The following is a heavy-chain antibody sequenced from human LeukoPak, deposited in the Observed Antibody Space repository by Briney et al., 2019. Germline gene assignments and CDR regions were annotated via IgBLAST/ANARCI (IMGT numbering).Heavy chain of an antibody. D-gene: IGHD3-9*01. CDR2: ISYSGST. CDR3: ARSGDILTGYAFDI. V-gene: IGHV4-59*01. J-gene: IGHJ3*02. Sequence: PSETLSPTCTVSGGSIRTYYWSWIRQPPGKGLEWIGYISYSGSTNYNPSLNSRITISVDTSKNQFSLKLSSVTAADTAVYYCARSGDILTGYAFDIWGQGTMVTVSS. CDR1: GGSIRTYY.